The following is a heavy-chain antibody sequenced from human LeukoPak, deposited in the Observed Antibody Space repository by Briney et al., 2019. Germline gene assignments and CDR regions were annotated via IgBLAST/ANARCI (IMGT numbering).Heavy chain of an antibody. D-gene: IGHD4-17*01. CDR2: IHYSGKT. J-gene: IGHJ4*02. Sequence: PSETLSLTCTVSSGSISSGAYYWGWIRQPPGKGLEWIGTIHYSGKTYYNPSLKSRITISIDTPKKQFALKLSSVTAADTAVYYCARDYGDHRVDYWGQGTLVTVSS. V-gene: IGHV4-39*06. CDR3: ARDYGDHRVDY. CDR1: SGSISSGAYY.